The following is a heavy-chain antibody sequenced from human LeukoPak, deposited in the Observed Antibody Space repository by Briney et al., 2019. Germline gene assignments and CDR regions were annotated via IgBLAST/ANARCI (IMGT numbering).Heavy chain of an antibody. CDR2: IYYSGST. Sequence: PSETLSLTCTGGSISSSNYYWGWIRQPPGKGLEWIGSIYYSGSTYYNPSLKSRLSISVDMSKNQFSLKLSSVTAADTAVYYCARELFWSGYYFDYWGQGTLVTVSS. V-gene: IGHV4-39*07. CDR1: GSISSSNYY. CDR3: ARELFWSGYYFDY. D-gene: IGHD3-3*01. J-gene: IGHJ4*02.